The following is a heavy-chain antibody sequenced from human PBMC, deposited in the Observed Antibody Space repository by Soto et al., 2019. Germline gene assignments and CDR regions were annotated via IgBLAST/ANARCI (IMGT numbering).Heavy chain of an antibody. J-gene: IGHJ4*02. CDR1: GFTFSVYT. Sequence: GGSLRLSCSASGFTFSVYTMNWVRQAPGKGLGWVSGIYGSGDSTFYADSVTGRFTISRDNSKNTLYLQMNSLRAEDTAVYYCAKDLKPDSRWEIDYWGQGTLVTVSS. CDR3: AKDLKPDSRWEIDY. CDR2: IYGSGDST. D-gene: IGHD1-26*01. V-gene: IGHV3-23*01.